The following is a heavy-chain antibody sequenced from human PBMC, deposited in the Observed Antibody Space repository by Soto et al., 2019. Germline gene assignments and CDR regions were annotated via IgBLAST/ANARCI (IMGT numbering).Heavy chain of an antibody. CDR2: IYSGGST. CDR1: GFTVSSNY. J-gene: IGHJ4*02. Sequence: GGSLRLSCAASGFTVSSNYMSWVRQAPGKGLEWVSVIYSGGSTYYADSVKGRFTISRDNSKNTLYLQMNSLRAEDTAVYYCAREIRGSESYYYWGQGTLVTVSS. V-gene: IGHV3-53*01. CDR3: AREIRGSESYYY. D-gene: IGHD3-10*01.